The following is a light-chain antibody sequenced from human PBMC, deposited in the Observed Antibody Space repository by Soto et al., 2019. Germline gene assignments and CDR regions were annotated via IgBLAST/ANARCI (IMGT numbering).Light chain of an antibody. V-gene: IGKV3-20*01. J-gene: IGKJ1*01. CDR3: QQYAGSRT. CDR2: GAS. CDR1: QSVSSSY. Sequence: EIVLTQSPCTLSLSPGEISTLSCRASQSVSSSYLAWYQQKPGQAPRLLIYGASSRATGIPDRFSGSGSGTDFTLTISRLEPEDFAVYYCQQYAGSRTFGQGTKVDIK.